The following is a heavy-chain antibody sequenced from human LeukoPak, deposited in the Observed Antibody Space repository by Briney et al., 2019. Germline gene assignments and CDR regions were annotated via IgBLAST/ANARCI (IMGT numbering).Heavy chain of an antibody. CDR2: IIPIFGTA. V-gene: IGHV1-69*13. CDR3: ARVYYYDSSGYQSYYYYGMDV. CDR1: GGTFSSYA. J-gene: IGHJ6*02. Sequence: SVKVSCKASGGTFSSYAINWVRQAPGQGLEWMGGIIPIFGTANYAQKFQGRVTITADESTSTAYMELSSLRSEDTAVYYCARVYYYDSSGYQSYYYYGMDVWGQGTTVTVSS. D-gene: IGHD3-22*01.